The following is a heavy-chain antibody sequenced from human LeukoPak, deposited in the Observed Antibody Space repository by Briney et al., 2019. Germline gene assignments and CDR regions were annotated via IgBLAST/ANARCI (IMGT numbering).Heavy chain of an antibody. D-gene: IGHD3-16*01. Sequence: GGSLRLSCAASGFTISSYSMNWVRQAPGKGLEWVSSISSSSSYIYYADSVKGRFTISRDNAKNSLYLQMNSLRAEDTAVYYCAREDLRFGGVHYWGQGTLVTVSS. CDR3: AREDLRFGGVHY. J-gene: IGHJ4*02. V-gene: IGHV3-21*04. CDR2: ISSSSSYI. CDR1: GFTISSYS.